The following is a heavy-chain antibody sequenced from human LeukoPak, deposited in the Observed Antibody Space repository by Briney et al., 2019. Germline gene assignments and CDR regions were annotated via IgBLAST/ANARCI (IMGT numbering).Heavy chain of an antibody. Sequence: ASVKVSCKASQYSFSDYAIHWVRQAPGQRLEWMGWINAGNGNTKYSQKFQGRVTITRDTSASTACMELSSLRSEDTAVYYCARAQWPSPNAAFDIWGQGTMVTVSS. CDR3: ARAQWPSPNAAFDI. J-gene: IGHJ3*02. CDR1: QYSFSDYA. CDR2: INAGNGNT. D-gene: IGHD6-19*01. V-gene: IGHV1-3*01.